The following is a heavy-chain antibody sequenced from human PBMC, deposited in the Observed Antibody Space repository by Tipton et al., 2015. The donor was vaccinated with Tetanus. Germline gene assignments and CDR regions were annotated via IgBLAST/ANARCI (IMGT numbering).Heavy chain of an antibody. CDR2: IIPGSRTA. V-gene: IGHV1-69*01. CDR1: GGTFRKYA. Sequence: QLVQSGPEVKKPGASVKVSCKASGGTFRKYALNWVRQAPGQGLEWLGGIIPGSRTANYAQKFRDRLTITADDSSSTVPMELSSLRPDDTAVYYCGRDRDLFAGVVLIPAILVQWGHGTPVAVSS. CDR3: GRDRDLFAGVVLIPAILVQ. J-gene: IGHJ4*01. D-gene: IGHD2-21*02.